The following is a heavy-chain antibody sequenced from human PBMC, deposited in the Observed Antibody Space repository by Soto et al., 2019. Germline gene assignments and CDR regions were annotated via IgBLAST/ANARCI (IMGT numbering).Heavy chain of an antibody. CDR2: IYPGDSDT. V-gene: IGHV5-51*01. D-gene: IGHD1-26*01. J-gene: IGHJ4*02. CDR1: GYSFTSYW. Sequence: GESLKISCXGSGYSFTSYWIGWVRQMPGKGLEWMGIIYPGDSDTRYSPSFQGQITISADKSISTAYLQWSSLKASDTAMYYCASAHSGSYYPIDYWGQGTLVTVSS. CDR3: ASAHSGSYYPIDY.